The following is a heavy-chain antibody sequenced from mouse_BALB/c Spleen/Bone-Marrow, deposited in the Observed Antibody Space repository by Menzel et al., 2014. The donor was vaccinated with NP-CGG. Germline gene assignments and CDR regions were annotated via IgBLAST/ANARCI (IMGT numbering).Heavy chain of an antibody. CDR2: IWAGGST. Sequence: VMLVESGPGLVAPSQRLSIPCTVSGFSLTSYGVHWVRQPPGKGLEWLGVIWAGGSTNYNSALMSRLSISKDNSKSQVFLKMNSLQTDDTAMYYCARPTPRYFAMDYWGQGTSVTVSS. D-gene: IGHD6-1*01. V-gene: IGHV2-9*02. CDR3: ARPTPRYFAMDY. CDR1: GFSLTSYG. J-gene: IGHJ4*01.